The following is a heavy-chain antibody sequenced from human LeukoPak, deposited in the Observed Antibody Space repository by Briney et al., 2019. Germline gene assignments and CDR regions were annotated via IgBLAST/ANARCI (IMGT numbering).Heavy chain of an antibody. Sequence: PGGSLRLSCAASGFTFSSYSMNWVRQAPGKGLEWVSSISSSSSYIYYADSVKGRFTISRDNAKNSLYLQMNSLRAEDTAAYYCARNIVGATTPDDAFDIWGQGTMVTVSS. V-gene: IGHV3-21*04. J-gene: IGHJ3*02. CDR3: ARNIVGATTPDDAFDI. D-gene: IGHD1-26*01. CDR2: ISSSSSYI. CDR1: GFTFSSYS.